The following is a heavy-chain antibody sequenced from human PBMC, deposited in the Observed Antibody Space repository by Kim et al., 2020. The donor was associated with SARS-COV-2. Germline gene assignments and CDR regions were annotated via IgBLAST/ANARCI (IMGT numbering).Heavy chain of an antibody. CDR3: ARALVAATLWLPYYYYGMDV. D-gene: IGHD2-15*01. J-gene: IGHJ6*02. CDR2: INTNTGNP. Sequence: ASVKVSCKASGYTFTSYAMNWVRQAPGQGLEWMGWINTNTGNPTYAQGFTGRFVFSLDTSVSTAYLQISSLKAEDTAVYYCARALVAATLWLPYYYYGMDVWGQGTTVTVSS. V-gene: IGHV7-4-1*02. CDR1: GYTFTSYA.